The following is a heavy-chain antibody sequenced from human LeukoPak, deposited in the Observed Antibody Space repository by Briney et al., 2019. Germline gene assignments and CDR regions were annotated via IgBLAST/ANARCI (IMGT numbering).Heavy chain of an antibody. V-gene: IGHV1-18*01. J-gene: IGHJ6*02. CDR3: AREYSNSWYYYYYYGMDV. D-gene: IGHD6-13*01. Sequence: GASVKVSCKASGYTLTSYGISWVRQAPGQGLEWMGWINAYNGYTNYAQKFQGRVTMTTDTSTSTAYMELRSLRSDDTAVYYCAREYSNSWYYYYYYGMDVWGQGTTVTVSS. CDR2: INAYNGYT. CDR1: GYTLTSYG.